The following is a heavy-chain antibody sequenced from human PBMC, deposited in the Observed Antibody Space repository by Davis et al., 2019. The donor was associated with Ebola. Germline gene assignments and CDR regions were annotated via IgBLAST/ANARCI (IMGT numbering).Heavy chain of an antibody. CDR1: GGSISSYY. D-gene: IGHD6-19*01. J-gene: IGHJ4*02. CDR2: MYYSGST. Sequence: SETLSLTCTVSGGSISSYYWSWIRQPPGKGLECIGYMYYSGSTNYNPSLKSRVTISVDTSKNQFSLELSSVTAADTAVYYCARGSSGWYVDYWGQGTLVTVSS. V-gene: IGHV4-59*01. CDR3: ARGSSGWYVDY.